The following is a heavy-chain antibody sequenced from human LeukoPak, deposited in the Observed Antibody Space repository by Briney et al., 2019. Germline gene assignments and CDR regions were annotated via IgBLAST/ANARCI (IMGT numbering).Heavy chain of an antibody. Sequence: GVSLRLSCAASGFTFSSYAMHWVRQAPGKGLVWVTVISYDGSNKYYADSVKGRFTISRDNSKNTLYLQMNSLRAEDTAVYYCARGMYSSGWDDAFDIWGQGTMVTVSS. CDR3: ARGMYSSGWDDAFDI. V-gene: IGHV3-30-3*01. D-gene: IGHD6-19*01. CDR1: GFTFSSYA. J-gene: IGHJ3*02. CDR2: ISYDGSNK.